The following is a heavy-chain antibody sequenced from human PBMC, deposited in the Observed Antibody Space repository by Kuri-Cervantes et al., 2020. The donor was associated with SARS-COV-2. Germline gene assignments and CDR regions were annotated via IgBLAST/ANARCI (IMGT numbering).Heavy chain of an antibody. CDR1: GFTFSSYG. J-gene: IGHJ4*02. V-gene: IGHV3-23*01. D-gene: IGHD6-19*01. Sequence: GGSLRLSCAASGFTFSSYGMHWVRQAPGKGLEWVSAISGSGGSTYYADSVKGRFTISRDNSRNTLYLQMNSLRAEDTAVYYCAKETSSGSFDYWGQGTLVTVSS. CDR2: ISGSGGST. CDR3: AKETSSGSFDY.